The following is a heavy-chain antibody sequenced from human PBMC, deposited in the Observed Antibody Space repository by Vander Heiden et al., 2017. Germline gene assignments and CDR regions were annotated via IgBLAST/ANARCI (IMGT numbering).Heavy chain of an antibody. Sequence: KPGSSVKVSCKASGGTFSRYAISWVRQAPGQGLEWMGGIIPIFGTTNYAQKFQGRVTITADGSTSTAYMELSSLRSEDTAVYYCARGGGDIVIGPAAKYYYYAMDVWGQGTTVTVSS. V-gene: IGHV1-69*01. CDR3: ARGGGDIVIGPAAKYYYYAMDV. CDR1: GGTFSRYA. CDR2: IIPIFGTT. D-gene: IGHD2-2*01. J-gene: IGHJ6*02.